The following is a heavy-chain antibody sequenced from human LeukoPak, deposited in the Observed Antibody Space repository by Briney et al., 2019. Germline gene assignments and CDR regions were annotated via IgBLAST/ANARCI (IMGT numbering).Heavy chain of an antibody. CDR3: AKVERDSSSWYRNWFDP. Sequence: PGGSLGLSCAASGFTFSSYAMSWVRQAPGKGLEWVSAISGSGGSTYYADSVKGRFTISRDNSKNTLYLQMNSLRAEDTAVYYCAKVERDSSSWYRNWFDPWGQGTLVTVSS. D-gene: IGHD6-13*01. J-gene: IGHJ5*02. V-gene: IGHV3-23*01. CDR1: GFTFSSYA. CDR2: ISGSGGST.